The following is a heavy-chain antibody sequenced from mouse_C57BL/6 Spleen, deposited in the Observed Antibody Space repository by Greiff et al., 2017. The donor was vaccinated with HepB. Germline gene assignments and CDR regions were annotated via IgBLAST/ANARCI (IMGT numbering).Heavy chain of an antibody. CDR1: GYTFSSYW. V-gene: IGHV1-55*01. Sequence: QVQLQQPGAELVKPGASVKMSCKASGYTFSSYWITWVKQRPGQGLEWIGDIYPGSGSTNYNEKFKSKATLTVDTSSSTAYMQLSSLTSEDSAVYYCARCPSSYGCYFDYWGQGTTLTVSS. J-gene: IGHJ2*01. D-gene: IGHD1-1*01. CDR2: IYPGSGST. CDR3: ARCPSSYGCYFDY.